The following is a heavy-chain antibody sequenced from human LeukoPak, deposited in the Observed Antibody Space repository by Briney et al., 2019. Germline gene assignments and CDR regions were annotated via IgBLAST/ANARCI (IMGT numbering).Heavy chain of an antibody. D-gene: IGHD3-10*01. Sequence: SETLSLTCSVADGSISSRSVYWGWIRQSPGKGLEWIGSIYYSGASYYNPSLKSRVTISVDTSKNQFSLKLSSVTAADTAVYYCARHTGYYGSGSYYGWFDPWGQGTLVTVSS. CDR2: IYYSGAS. CDR3: ARHTGYYGSGSYYGWFDP. J-gene: IGHJ5*02. CDR1: DGSISSRSVY. V-gene: IGHV4-39*01.